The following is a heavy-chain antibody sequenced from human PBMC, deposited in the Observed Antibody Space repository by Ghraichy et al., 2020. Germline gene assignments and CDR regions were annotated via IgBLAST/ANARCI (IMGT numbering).Heavy chain of an antibody. Sequence: GGSLRLSCAASGFTFSSYWMSWVRQAPGKGLEWVANIKQDGSEKYYVDSVKGRFTISRDNAKNSLYLQMNSLRAEDTAVYYCARGGDCSGGSCTLYYYYYYGMDVWGQGTTVTVSS. D-gene: IGHD2-15*01. CDR2: IKQDGSEK. V-gene: IGHV3-7*01. CDR3: ARGGDCSGGSCTLYYYYYYGMDV. J-gene: IGHJ6*02. CDR1: GFTFSSYW.